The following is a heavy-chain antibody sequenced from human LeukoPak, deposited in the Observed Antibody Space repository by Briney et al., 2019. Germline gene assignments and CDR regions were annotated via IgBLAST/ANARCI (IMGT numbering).Heavy chain of an antibody. CDR1: GFTFSSHG. CDR2: IWYDGSNK. J-gene: IGHJ4*02. D-gene: IGHD3-22*01. Sequence: PGGSLRLSCAASGFTFSSHGMHWVRQAPGKGLEWVAVIWYDGSNKYYADSVKGRFTISRDNSKNTLYLQMNSLRAEDTAVYYCARDPRSRYYYDSSGYLGYWGQGTLVTVSS. CDR3: ARDPRSRYYYDSSGYLGY. V-gene: IGHV3-33*01.